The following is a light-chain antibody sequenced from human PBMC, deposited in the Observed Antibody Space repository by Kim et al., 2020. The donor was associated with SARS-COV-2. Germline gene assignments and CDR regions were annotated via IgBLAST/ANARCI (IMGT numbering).Light chain of an antibody. CDR3: QHYGTSPFT. Sequence: APRLLISGASNRATAIPDRFSGSGSGTDFTLTISRLEPEDFAVYYCQHYGTSPFTFGPGTKVDIK. V-gene: IGKV3-20*01. J-gene: IGKJ3*01. CDR2: GAS.